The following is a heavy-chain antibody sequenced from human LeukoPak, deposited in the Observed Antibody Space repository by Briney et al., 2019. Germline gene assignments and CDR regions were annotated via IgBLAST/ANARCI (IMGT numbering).Heavy chain of an antibody. CDR3: ARTQLRGATFDI. V-gene: IGHV4-39*07. Sequence: GSLRLSCAASGFTFSSYSMNWVRQAPGKGLEWIGSIYYSGSTYYNPSLKSRVTISVDTSKNQFSLKLSSVTAADTAVYYCARTQLRGATFDIWGQGTMVTVSS. CDR2: IYYSGST. CDR1: GFTFSSYS. J-gene: IGHJ3*02. D-gene: IGHD5-18*01.